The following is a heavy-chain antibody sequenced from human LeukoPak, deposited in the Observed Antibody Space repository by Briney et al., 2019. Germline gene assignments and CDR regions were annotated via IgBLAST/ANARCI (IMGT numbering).Heavy chain of an antibody. CDR3: ARGVPNWDNWYFDL. Sequence: ASVTVSCKASGSTFTVCSMHLVRQAPGQGLEWMGLIYLNSGGTNYAQKFEGRVTMTRGTSISTAYMELSRLRSDDTALYYCARGVPNWDNWYFDLWGRGTLVTVSS. V-gene: IGHV1-2*02. J-gene: IGHJ2*01. CDR2: IYLNSGGT. D-gene: IGHD1-26*01. CDR1: GSTFTVCS.